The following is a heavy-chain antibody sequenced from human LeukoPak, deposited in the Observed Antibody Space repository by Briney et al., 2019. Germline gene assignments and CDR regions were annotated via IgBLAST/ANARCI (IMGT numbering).Heavy chain of an antibody. V-gene: IGHV3-23*01. CDR1: GFTVSSNY. J-gene: IGHJ4*02. CDR2: ISGSGGST. Sequence: PGGSLRLSCAASGFTVSSNYMSWVRQAPGKGLEWVSAISGSGGSTYYADSVKGRFSISRDNSKNTLYLQMNSLRAEDTAVYYCAKGQITTMGSYYFDYWGQGTLVTVSS. CDR3: AKGQITTMGSYYFDY. D-gene: IGHD5-18*01.